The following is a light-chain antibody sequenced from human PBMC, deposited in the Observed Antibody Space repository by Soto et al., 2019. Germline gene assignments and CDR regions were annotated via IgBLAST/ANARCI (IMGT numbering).Light chain of an antibody. CDR3: QQNYGTPGT. CDR2: GAN. Sequence: DIQMTQPPPSLSASVGDRITITCRSSQSISRYLNWYQQRPGTAPKVLIFGANSLQSGVPSRFSGSGSGTEFTLTISSLQPEDFATYYCQQNYGTPGTFGQGTKVDIK. J-gene: IGKJ1*01. CDR1: QSISRY. V-gene: IGKV1-39*01.